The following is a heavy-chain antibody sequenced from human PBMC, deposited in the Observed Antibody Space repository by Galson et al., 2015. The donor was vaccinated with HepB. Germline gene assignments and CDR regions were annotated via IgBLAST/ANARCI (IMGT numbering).Heavy chain of an antibody. V-gene: IGHV1-18*04. CDR1: GYNFTDNG. Sequence: SVKVSCKASGYNFTDNGISWVRQAPGQGLEWLGWISANSGNTNFAQRLQGRVTMTRDTSTSTAYMELRRRRSDDTAVYYCARDRSHSLDFWGQGTLVTVSS. CDR3: ARDRSHSLDF. D-gene: IGHD6-6*01. CDR2: ISANSGNT. J-gene: IGHJ4*02.